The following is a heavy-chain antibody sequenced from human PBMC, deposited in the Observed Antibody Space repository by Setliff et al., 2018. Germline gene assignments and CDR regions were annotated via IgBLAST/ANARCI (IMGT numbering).Heavy chain of an antibody. Sequence: PSETLSLTCALSGGSITDRNWWSWVRQPPGKGLEWIGSIFQSGNTYYNPSLKSRVTISVDTSKNQFSLKVNSVTAADTAVYYCATLLANYGSGMDVWGQETTVTVSS. J-gene: IGHJ6*02. D-gene: IGHD3-10*01. CDR2: IFQSGNT. CDR3: ATLLANYGSGMDV. CDR1: GGSITDRNW. V-gene: IGHV4-4*02.